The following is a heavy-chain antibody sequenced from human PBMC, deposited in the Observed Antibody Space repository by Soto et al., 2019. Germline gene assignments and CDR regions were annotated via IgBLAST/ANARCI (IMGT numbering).Heavy chain of an antibody. J-gene: IGHJ5*02. CDR2: IYHSGST. V-gene: IGHV4-30-2*01. Sequence: TLSLTCAVSGGSISSGGYSWSWIRQPPGKGLEWIGYIYHSGSTYYNPSLKSRVTISVDRSKNQFSLKLSSVTAADTAVYYCARFDFWSKWFDPWGQGTLVTVSS. D-gene: IGHD3-3*01. CDR1: GGSISSGGYS. CDR3: ARFDFWSKWFDP.